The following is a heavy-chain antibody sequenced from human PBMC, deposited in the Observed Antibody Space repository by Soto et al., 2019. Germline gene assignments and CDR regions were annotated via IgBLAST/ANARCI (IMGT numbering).Heavy chain of an antibody. CDR1: GFTFSSYA. CDR3: AKDLGLFGVAPVAFDI. Sequence: EVQLLESGGGLVQPGGSLRLSCAASGFTFSSYAMSWVRQAPGKGLEWVSAISGSGGSTYYADSVKGRFTISRDNSKNTLYLQMNSLRAEDTAVYYCAKDLGLFGVAPVAFDIWGQGTMVTVSS. D-gene: IGHD3-3*01. J-gene: IGHJ3*02. CDR2: ISGSGGST. V-gene: IGHV3-23*01.